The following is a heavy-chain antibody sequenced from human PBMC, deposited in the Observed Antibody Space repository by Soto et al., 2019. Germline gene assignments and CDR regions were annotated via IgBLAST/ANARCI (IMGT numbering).Heavy chain of an antibody. Sequence: QVQLVESGGGVVQPGRSLRLSCAASGFTFSSYGMHWVRQAPGKGLEWVAVISYDGSNKYYADSVKGRFTISRDNSKNTRYLQMDSLTADDTAVYYCAIDLHGDYYGMDVWGQGTTVTVSS. D-gene: IGHD4-17*01. V-gene: IGHV3-30*03. CDR1: GFTFSSYG. CDR2: ISYDGSNK. CDR3: AIDLHGDYYGMDV. J-gene: IGHJ6*02.